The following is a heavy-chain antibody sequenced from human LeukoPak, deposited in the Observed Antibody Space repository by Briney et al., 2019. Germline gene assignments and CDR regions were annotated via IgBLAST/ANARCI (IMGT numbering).Heavy chain of an antibody. V-gene: IGHV3-9*01. CDR2: ISWNSGSI. CDR3: AKDISRSSSWFALFDY. CDR1: GFTFDDYA. J-gene: IGHJ4*02. Sequence: TGRSLRLSCAASGFTFDDYAMHWVRQAPGKGLEWVSGISWNSGSIGYADSVKGRFTISRDNAKNSLYLQMNSLRAEDTALYYCAKDISRSSSWFALFDYWGQGTLVTVSS. D-gene: IGHD6-13*01.